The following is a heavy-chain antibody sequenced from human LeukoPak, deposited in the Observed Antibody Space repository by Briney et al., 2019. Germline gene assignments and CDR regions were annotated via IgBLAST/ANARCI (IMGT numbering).Heavy chain of an antibody. CDR2: ISSSGSTT. J-gene: IGHJ6*03. CDR1: GFTFSSYE. D-gene: IGHD3-3*01. CDR3: AKGHTTIFGVIIRSYYYMDV. Sequence: GGSLRLSCAASGFTFSSYEMNWVRQAPGKGLEWVSYISSSGSTTYYADSVKGRFTISRDNSKNTLYLQMNSLRGEDTAVYYCAKGHTTIFGVIIRSYYYMDVWGKGTTVTVSS. V-gene: IGHV3-48*03.